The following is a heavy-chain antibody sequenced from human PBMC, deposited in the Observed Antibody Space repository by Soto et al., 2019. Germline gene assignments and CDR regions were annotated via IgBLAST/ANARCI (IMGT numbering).Heavy chain of an antibody. Sequence: QVQLVQSGAEVKKPGSSVKVSCKASGGTFSSYAISWVRQAPGQGLEWMGGIIHIFGTANYAQKFQGRVTITADESTSTAYMELSSLRSEDTAVYYCARLPGPTIPRWDLQEGDYWGQGTLVTVSS. CDR3: ARLPGPTIPRWDLQEGDY. D-gene: IGHD1-26*01. V-gene: IGHV1-69*01. CDR2: IIHIFGTA. CDR1: GGTFSSYA. J-gene: IGHJ4*02.